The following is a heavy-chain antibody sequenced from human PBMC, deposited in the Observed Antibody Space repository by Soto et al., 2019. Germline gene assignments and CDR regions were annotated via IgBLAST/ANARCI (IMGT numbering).Heavy chain of an antibody. J-gene: IGHJ4*02. V-gene: IGHV4-4*07. CDR2: IFSSGST. Sequence: SETLSLTCTVCGGSINTFYWSWVRQPAGTGLEWIGRIFSSGSTSFNPSLESRVAMSVDTSKNHFSLNLSSVTAADMAVYYCAREGSYSAYNFAHGIQLCSFDFWGQGALVTVSS. CDR3: AREGSYSAYNFAHGIQLCSFDF. CDR1: GGSINTFY. D-gene: IGHD5-12*01.